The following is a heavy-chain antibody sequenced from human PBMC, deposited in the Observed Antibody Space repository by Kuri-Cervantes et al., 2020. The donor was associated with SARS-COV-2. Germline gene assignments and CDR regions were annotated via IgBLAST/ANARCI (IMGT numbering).Heavy chain of an antibody. V-gene: IGHV3-30*02. CDR2: IRYDGSNK. CDR1: GFTFSSYG. J-gene: IGHJ6*03. CDR3: AKDPVYYYYYMDV. Sequence: GESLKISCAASGFTFSSYGMHWVRQAPGKGLEWVAFIRYDGSNKYYADSVEGRFTISRDNSKNTLCLQMNSLRAEDTAVYYCAKDPVYYYYYMDVWGKGTTVTVSS.